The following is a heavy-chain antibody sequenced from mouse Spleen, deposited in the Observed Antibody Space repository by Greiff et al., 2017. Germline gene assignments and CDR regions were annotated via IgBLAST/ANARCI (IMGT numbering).Heavy chain of an antibody. Sequence: VQLQQSGAELVRPGASVKLSCKASGYTFTDYYINWVKQRPGQGLEWIARIYPGSGNTYYNEKFKGKATLTAEKSSSTAYMQLSSLTSEDSAVYFCARRVGRGYFDVWGAGTTVTVSS. D-gene: IGHD4-1*01. CDR3: ARRVGRGYFDV. CDR1: GYTFTDYY. J-gene: IGHJ1*01. CDR2: IYPGSGNT. V-gene: IGHV1-76*01.